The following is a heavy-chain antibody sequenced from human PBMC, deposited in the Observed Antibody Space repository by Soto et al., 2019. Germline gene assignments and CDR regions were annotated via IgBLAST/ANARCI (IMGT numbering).Heavy chain of an antibody. D-gene: IGHD3-22*01. CDR3: ATYYYDSSGYSHDAFDI. CDR2: ISRSSSYT. Sequence: PGGSLRLSCAASGFTFSDYYMSWIRQAPGKGLEWVSYISRSSSYTNYADSVKGRFTISRDNAKNSLYLQMNSLRAEDTAVYYCATYYYDSSGYSHDAFDIWGQGTMVTVSS. V-gene: IGHV3-11*06. J-gene: IGHJ3*02. CDR1: GFTFSDYY.